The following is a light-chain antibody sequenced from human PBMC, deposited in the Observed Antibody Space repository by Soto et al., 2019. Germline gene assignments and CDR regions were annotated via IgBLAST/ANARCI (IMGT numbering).Light chain of an antibody. V-gene: IGKV3-20*01. Sequence: EIVLTQSPGTLSLSPGEKATHSCRASQSVSSSYLAWYQQKPGQAPRLLIYDASSRATGIPDRFSGSGSGTDFTLTISRLEPEDFAVYYCQQYGSSPRTFGQGTKVEIK. CDR2: DAS. CDR3: QQYGSSPRT. CDR1: QSVSSSY. J-gene: IGKJ1*01.